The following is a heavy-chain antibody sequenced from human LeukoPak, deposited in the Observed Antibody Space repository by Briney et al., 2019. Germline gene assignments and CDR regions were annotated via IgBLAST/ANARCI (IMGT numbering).Heavy chain of an antibody. CDR3: ARGRALWLPGDY. CDR1: GYTFTSYD. Sequence: SVKVSCKASGYTFTSYDINWVRQATGQGLEWMGGIIPIFGTANYAQKFQGRVTITADESTSTAYMELSSLRSEDTAVYYCARGRALWLPGDYWGQGTLVTVSS. J-gene: IGHJ4*02. V-gene: IGHV1-69*13. CDR2: IIPIFGTA. D-gene: IGHD5-12*01.